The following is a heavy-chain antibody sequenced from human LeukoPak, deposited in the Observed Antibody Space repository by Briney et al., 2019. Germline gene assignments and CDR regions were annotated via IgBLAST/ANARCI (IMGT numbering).Heavy chain of an antibody. CDR2: IIPIFGTA. Sequence: SVKVSCKASGGTFSSYAISWVRQAPGQGLEWMGGIIPIFGTANYAQKFQGRVTITADESTSTAYMELSSLRSEDTAVYYCASGVGGVVTTPFDYWGQGTLVTVPS. J-gene: IGHJ4*02. V-gene: IGHV1-69*13. CDR3: ASGVGGVVTTPFDY. CDR1: GGTFSSYA. D-gene: IGHD3-3*01.